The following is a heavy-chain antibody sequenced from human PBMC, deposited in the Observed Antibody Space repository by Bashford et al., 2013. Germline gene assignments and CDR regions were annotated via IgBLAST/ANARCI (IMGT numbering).Heavy chain of an antibody. CDR1: GGSFSGYY. D-gene: IGHD5-18*01. CDR3: ARATRGYSYGWYFQH. J-gene: IGHJ1*01. V-gene: IGHV4-59*01. CDR2: IYYSGST. Sequence: SETLSLTCAVYGGSFSGYYWSWIRQPPGKGLEWIGYIYYSGSTNYNPSLKSRVTISVDTSKNQFSLKLSSVTAADTAVYYCARATRGYSYGWYFQHWGQGTLVTVSS.